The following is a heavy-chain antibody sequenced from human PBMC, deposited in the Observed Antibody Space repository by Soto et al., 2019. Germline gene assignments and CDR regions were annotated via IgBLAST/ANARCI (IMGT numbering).Heavy chain of an antibody. V-gene: IGHV4-59*01. CDR3: ARARYYDFWSGYYNKLMYYFDY. Sequence: TSETLSLTCTVSGGSISSYYWSWIRQPPGKGLEWIGYIYYSGSTNYNPSLKSRVTISVDTSKNQFSLKLSSVTAADTAVYYCARARYYDFWSGYYNKLMYYFDYWGQGTLVTVSS. D-gene: IGHD3-3*01. CDR2: IYYSGST. J-gene: IGHJ4*02. CDR1: GGSISSYY.